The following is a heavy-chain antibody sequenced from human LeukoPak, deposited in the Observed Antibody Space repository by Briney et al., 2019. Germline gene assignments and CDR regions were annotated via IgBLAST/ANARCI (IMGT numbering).Heavy chain of an antibody. CDR3: AKQLGYCSDGSCYFPY. D-gene: IGHD2-15*01. V-gene: IGHV3-23*01. J-gene: IGHJ4*02. CDR1: GFTFSSCA. Sequence: GGSLRLSCAASGFTFSSCAMSWVRQAPGKGLEWVSAISNNGGYTYYADSVQGRFTISRDNSKSTLCLQMNSLRAEDTAVYYCAKQLGYCSDGSCYFPYWGQGTLVTVSS. CDR2: ISNNGGYT.